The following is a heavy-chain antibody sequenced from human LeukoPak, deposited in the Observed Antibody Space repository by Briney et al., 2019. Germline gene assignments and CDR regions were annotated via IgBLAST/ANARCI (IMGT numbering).Heavy chain of an antibody. CDR2: IKQDGSGK. J-gene: IGHJ3*02. V-gene: IGHV3-7*01. CDR3: ARDGGTYSSSWYSADAFDI. CDR1: GFTFSSYW. D-gene: IGHD6-13*01. Sequence: GGSLRLSCAASGFTFSSYWMSWVRQAPGKGLEWVANIKQDGSGKYYVDSVKGRFTISRDNAKNSLYLQMNSLRAEDTAVYYCARDGGTYSSSWYSADAFDIWGQGTMVTVSS.